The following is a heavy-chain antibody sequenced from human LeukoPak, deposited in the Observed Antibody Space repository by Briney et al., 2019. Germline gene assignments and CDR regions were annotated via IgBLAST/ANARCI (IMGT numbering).Heavy chain of an antibody. V-gene: IGHV3-74*01. CDR1: GNYW. Sequence: GGSLRLSCAASGNYWMHWVRQAPGEGLVWVSRIKSDGSDTSYADSVKGRFTISRDNAKNTLYLQMNSLRAEDTAVYYCARGFWTGVEYWGQGALVTVSS. CDR3: ARGFWTGVEY. CDR2: IKSDGSDT. D-gene: IGHD3/OR15-3a*01. J-gene: IGHJ4*02.